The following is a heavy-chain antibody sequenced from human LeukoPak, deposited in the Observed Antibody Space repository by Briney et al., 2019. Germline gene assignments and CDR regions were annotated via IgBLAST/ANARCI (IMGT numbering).Heavy chain of an antibody. V-gene: IGHV3-30*02. CDR1: GFTFSSYG. CDR2: IRYDGSNK. D-gene: IGHD3-3*01. J-gene: IGHJ3*02. Sequence: PGGSLRLSCAASGFTFSSYGMHWVRQAPGKGLEWVAFIRYDGSNKYYADSVKGRFTISRDNSKNTLYLQMNSLRAEDTAVYYCIPGDDFWDDAFDIWGQGTMVTVSS. CDR3: IPGDDFWDDAFDI.